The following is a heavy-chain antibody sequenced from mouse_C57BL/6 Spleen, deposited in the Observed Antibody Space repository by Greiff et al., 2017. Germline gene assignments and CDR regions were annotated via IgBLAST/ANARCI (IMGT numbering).Heavy chain of an antibody. D-gene: IGHD2-2*01. V-gene: IGHV1-42*01. CDR1: GYSFTGYY. CDR2: INPSTGGT. Sequence: EVQLQQSGPELVKPGASVKISCKASGYSFTGYYMNWVKQSPEKSLEWIGEINPSTGGTTYNQKFKAKATLTVDKYSSTAYMHLKSLTSEYSAVYYCARGYDEAYWGQGTLVTVSA. CDR3: ARGYDEAY. J-gene: IGHJ3*01.